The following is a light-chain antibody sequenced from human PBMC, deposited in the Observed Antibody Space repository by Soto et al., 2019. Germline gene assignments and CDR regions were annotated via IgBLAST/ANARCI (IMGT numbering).Light chain of an antibody. CDR1: SSDVGGYNY. J-gene: IGLJ1*01. V-gene: IGLV2-8*01. CDR3: SSYAGSNNV. CDR2: EVS. Sequence: QSALTPPPSXSGSPGRSVTISCTGTSSDVGGYNYVSWYQQHPGKAHKLMIYEVSKRPSGVPDRFSGSKSGNTASLTFSGLQAEDEADYYCSSYAGSNNVFATGTKVPVL.